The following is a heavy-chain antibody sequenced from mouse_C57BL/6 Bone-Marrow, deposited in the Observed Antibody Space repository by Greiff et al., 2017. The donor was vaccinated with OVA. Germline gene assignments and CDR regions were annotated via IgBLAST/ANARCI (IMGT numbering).Heavy chain of an antibody. CDR2: INPYNGDT. CDR3: ARSEGLRRPYYFDY. CDR1: GYSFTGYF. Sequence: EVQLQQSGPELVKPGDSVKISCKASGYSFTGYFMNWVMQSHGKSLEWIGRINPYNGDTFYNQKFKGKATLTVDKSSSTAHMELRSLTSEDSAVYYCARSEGLRRPYYFDYWGQGTTLTVSS. D-gene: IGHD2-4*01. V-gene: IGHV1-20*01. J-gene: IGHJ2*01.